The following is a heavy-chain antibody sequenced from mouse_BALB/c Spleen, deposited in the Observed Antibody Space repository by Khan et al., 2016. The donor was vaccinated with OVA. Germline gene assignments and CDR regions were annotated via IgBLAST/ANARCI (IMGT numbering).Heavy chain of an antibody. D-gene: IGHD1-1*02. Sequence: QVQLQQSGAELVRPRVSVKISCKGSGYTFTDYAMHWVKQSHAKSLEWIGVISTYYGDVDYSQKFKGKATMTVDRSSSTAYMELARLTSEDSAIYYCARGGKFAYWGQGTLVTVSA. CDR1: GYTFTDYA. V-gene: IGHV1S137*01. J-gene: IGHJ3*01. CDR2: ISTYYGDV. CDR3: ARGGKFAY.